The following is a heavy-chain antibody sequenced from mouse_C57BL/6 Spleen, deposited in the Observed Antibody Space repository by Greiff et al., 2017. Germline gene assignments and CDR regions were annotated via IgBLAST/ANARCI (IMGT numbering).Heavy chain of an antibody. D-gene: IGHD3-2*02. J-gene: IGHJ2*01. CDR1: GFTFSDYY. V-gene: IGHV5-16*01. Sequence: EVKLVESEGGLVQPGSSMKLSCTASGFTFSDYYMAWVRQVPEKGLEWVANINYDGSSTYYLDSLKSRFIISRDNAKNILYLQMSSLKSEDTATYYCARDSSGDGYYFDYWGQGTTLTVSS. CDR3: ARDSSGDGYYFDY. CDR2: INYDGSST.